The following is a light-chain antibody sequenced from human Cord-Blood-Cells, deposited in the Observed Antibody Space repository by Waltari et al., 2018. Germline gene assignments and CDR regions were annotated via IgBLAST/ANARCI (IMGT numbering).Light chain of an antibody. Sequence: QSALTQPASVSGSPGQSITISCTGTSSDVGSYNLVSWYQQHPGKAPKLMIYEGSKRPSGVSNRLSGYKSGNTASLTISGLQAEDEADYYCCSYAGSSTFRVFGGGTKLTVL. V-gene: IGLV2-23*03. J-gene: IGLJ3*02. CDR2: EGS. CDR1: SSDVGSYNL. CDR3: CSYAGSSTFRV.